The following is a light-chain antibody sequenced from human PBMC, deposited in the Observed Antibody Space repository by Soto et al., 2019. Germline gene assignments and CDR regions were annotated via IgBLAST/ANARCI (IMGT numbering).Light chain of an antibody. V-gene: IGLV1-40*01. CDR3: QSYDSSLSAQFV. CDR1: SSNIGAGYD. Sequence: QSVLTQPPSVSGAPGQRVTISCTGSSSNIGAGYDVHWYQQLPGTAPKLLIRGNNYRPSGVPERFSASKSGSSASLAITGLQAEDEADYYCQSYDSSLSAQFVFGTGTKLTVL. CDR2: GNN. J-gene: IGLJ1*01.